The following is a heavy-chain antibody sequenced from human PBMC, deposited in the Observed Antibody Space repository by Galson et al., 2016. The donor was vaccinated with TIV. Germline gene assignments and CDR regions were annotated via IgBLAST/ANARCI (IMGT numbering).Heavy chain of an antibody. CDR2: INPNTGGT. D-gene: IGHD1-26*01. V-gene: IGHV1-2*04. Sequence: SGYTFSDYYMHWVRQAPGQGLEWMGWINPNTGGTNYAQKFQGWVSMTRDTSINTAYMELSRLKSDDTAVYYCTRDLGRLRDYWGQGTLVTVSS. CDR1: GYTFSDYY. J-gene: IGHJ4*02. CDR3: TRDLGRLRDY.